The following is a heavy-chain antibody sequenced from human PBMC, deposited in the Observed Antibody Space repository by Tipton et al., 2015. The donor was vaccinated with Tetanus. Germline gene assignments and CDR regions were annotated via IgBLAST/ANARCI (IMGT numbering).Heavy chain of an antibody. V-gene: IGHV4-59*12. CDR2: IYSSGSA. CDR3: ARGGNEYGDPPDY. D-gene: IGHD4-17*01. Sequence: TLSLTCSVSDGSSRNYYWSWIRQPPGKGLEWIGNIYSSGSANYNPPLRSRVTISVAASKDRFSLKMISVTAADTAVYYCARGGNEYGDPPDYWGRGTLVTVSS. J-gene: IGHJ4*02. CDR1: DGSSRNYY.